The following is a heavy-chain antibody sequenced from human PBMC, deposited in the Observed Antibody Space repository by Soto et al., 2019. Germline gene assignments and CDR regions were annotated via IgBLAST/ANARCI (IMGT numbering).Heavy chain of an antibody. CDR2: ISDSGST. CDR3: AKDVGGHYCTPTSCLYFFHS. V-gene: IGHV3-23*01. J-gene: IGHJ4*02. D-gene: IGHD2-2*01. Sequence: EVQLLESGGGLVQPGGSLRFSCAASGFSFNNYAMNWVRQAPGQGLEWVSTISDSGSTDYADSVKGRFTSSRDNSKTTLYLQMKSLRAEDTAVYFCAKDVGGHYCTPTSCLYFFHSWGRGTLVTVSS. CDR1: GFSFNNYA.